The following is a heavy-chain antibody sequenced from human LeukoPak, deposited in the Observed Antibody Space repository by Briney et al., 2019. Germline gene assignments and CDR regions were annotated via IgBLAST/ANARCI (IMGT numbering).Heavy chain of an antibody. CDR2: INHSGST. D-gene: IGHD6-6*01. Sequence: PSETLSLTCAVYGGSFSGYYWSWIRQPPGKGPEWVGEINHSGSTNYNPSLKSRVTISVDTSKNQFSLKLSPVTAADTAVYYCARGRKSAARPLLDYWGQGTLVTVSS. CDR3: ARGRKSAARPLLDY. CDR1: GGSFSGYY. V-gene: IGHV4-34*01. J-gene: IGHJ4*02.